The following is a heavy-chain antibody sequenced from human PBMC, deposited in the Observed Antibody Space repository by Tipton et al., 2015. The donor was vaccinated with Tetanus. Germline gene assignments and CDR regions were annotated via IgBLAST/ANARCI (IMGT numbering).Heavy chain of an antibody. CDR3: AKGGWDYGWEDYYGMDV. J-gene: IGHJ6*02. V-gene: IGHV3-30*18. CDR1: GFTFSSYG. CDR2: ISYDGSNK. Sequence: CAASGFTFSSYGMHWVRQAPGKGLEWVAVISYDGSNKYYADSVKGRFTISRDNSKNTLYLQMNSLRAEDTAVYYCAKGGWDYGWEDYYGMDVWGQGTTVTVSS. D-gene: IGHD3-16*01.